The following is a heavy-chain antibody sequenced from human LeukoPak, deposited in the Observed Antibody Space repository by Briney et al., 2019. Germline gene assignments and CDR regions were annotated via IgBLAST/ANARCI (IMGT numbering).Heavy chain of an antibody. V-gene: IGHV4-61*02. J-gene: IGHJ5*02. CDR1: GGSISSGSYY. D-gene: IGHD6-13*01. CDR3: ARAGGIAAAGKGFDP. Sequence: SETLSLTCTVSGGSISSGSYYWSWIRQPAGKGLEWIGRIYTSGSTNYNPSLKSRVTISVDTSKNQFSLKLSSVTAADTAVYYCARAGGIAAAGKGFDPWGQGTLVTVSS. CDR2: IYTSGST.